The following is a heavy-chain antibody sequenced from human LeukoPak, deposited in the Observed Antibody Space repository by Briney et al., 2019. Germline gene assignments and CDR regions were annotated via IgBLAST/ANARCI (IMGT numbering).Heavy chain of an antibody. D-gene: IGHD2-15*01. CDR3: VRDIATTPVY. Sequence: GGSLSLSCAASGFTFSSYWMHWVRHAPGKGLVWVSRIVSDGSSATYADSVRGRFTVSRDNAKSTLCLQMNSPTPADTAVYYCVRDIATTPVYWGQGALVTVSS. CDR2: IVSDGSSA. V-gene: IGHV3-74*01. J-gene: IGHJ4*02. CDR1: GFTFSSYW.